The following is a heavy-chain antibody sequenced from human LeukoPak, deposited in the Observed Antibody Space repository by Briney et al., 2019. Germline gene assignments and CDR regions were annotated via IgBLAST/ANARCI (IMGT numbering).Heavy chain of an antibody. V-gene: IGHV3-74*01. CDR2: INSDGSTT. D-gene: IGHD3-22*01. Sequence: GGSLRLSCAASGFTFSSYWMDWVRQAPGKGLVWVSRINSDGSTTSNADSVKGRFTISRDNAKNTLYLQMNSLRAEDTAVYYCAKDYDSSGWAAFDIWGQGTMVTVSS. CDR1: GFTFSSYW. J-gene: IGHJ3*02. CDR3: AKDYDSSGWAAFDI.